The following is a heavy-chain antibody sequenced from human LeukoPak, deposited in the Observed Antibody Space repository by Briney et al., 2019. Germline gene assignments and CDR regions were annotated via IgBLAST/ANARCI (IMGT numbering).Heavy chain of an antibody. CDR1: GFSFSSYG. V-gene: IGHV3-30*02. J-gene: IGHJ4*02. D-gene: IGHD5-18*01. CDR2: IRYDGSNK. Sequence: TGGSLRLSCAASGFSFSSYGMHWARQAPGKGLEGVALIRYDGSNKYYADSVKGRFTISRDNSKNTLYLQMNSLRAEDTAVYYCAKDMDPGYFDYWGQGALVTVSS. CDR3: AKDMDPGYFDY.